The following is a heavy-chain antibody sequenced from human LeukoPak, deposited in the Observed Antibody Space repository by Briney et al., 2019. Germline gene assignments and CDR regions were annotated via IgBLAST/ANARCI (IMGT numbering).Heavy chain of an antibody. Sequence: PSETLSLTCTVSGYSISSGYYWGWIRQPPGKGLEWIGSIYHSGSTYYNPSLSSRVTIFADMSKNQFSLKLTSVTAADTAVYYCARRLRPGDYFDYWGQGILVTVSS. CDR3: ARRLRPGDYFDY. J-gene: IGHJ4*02. V-gene: IGHV4-38-2*02. CDR2: IYHSGST. D-gene: IGHD3-16*01. CDR1: GYSISSGYY.